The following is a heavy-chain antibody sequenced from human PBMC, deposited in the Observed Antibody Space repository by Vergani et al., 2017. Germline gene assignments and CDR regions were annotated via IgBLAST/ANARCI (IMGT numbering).Heavy chain of an antibody. D-gene: IGHD5-18*01. V-gene: IGHV1-69*01. CDR2: IIPIFGTA. J-gene: IGHJ6*03. CDR1: GGTFSSYA. Sequence: QVQLVQSGAEVKKPGSSVKVSCKASGGTFSSYAISWVRQAPGQGLEWMGGIIPIFGTANYAQKFQGRVTITADESTSTAYMERSSLRSEDTAVYYCAGGLDTAMANYYYYYMDVWGKGTTVTVSS. CDR3: AGGLDTAMANYYYYYMDV.